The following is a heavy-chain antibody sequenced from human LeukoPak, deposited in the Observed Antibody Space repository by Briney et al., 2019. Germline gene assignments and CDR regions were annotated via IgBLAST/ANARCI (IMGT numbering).Heavy chain of an antibody. V-gene: IGHV4-59*12. CDR1: VGSISSYY. J-gene: IGHJ4*02. Sequence: SETLSLTCTVSVGSISSYYWSWIRQPPGKGLEWIGYIYYSGSTNYNPSLKSRVTISVDTSKNQFSLKLSSVTAADTAVYYCARDPTALATVDYWGQGTLVTVSS. D-gene: IGHD5-18*01. CDR2: IYYSGST. CDR3: ARDPTALATVDY.